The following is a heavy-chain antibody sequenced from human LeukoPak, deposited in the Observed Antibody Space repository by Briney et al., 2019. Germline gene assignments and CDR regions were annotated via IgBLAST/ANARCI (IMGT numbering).Heavy chain of an antibody. CDR1: GFTFSSYW. J-gene: IGHJ4*02. V-gene: IGHV3-74*01. D-gene: IGHD3-22*01. Sequence: PGGSLRLSCAASGFTFSSYWMHWVRQAPGKGLVWVSRINSDGSSTSYADSVKGRFTISRDNAKNTLYLQMNSLRAEDTAVYYCARDVHLRPNYYDSSGYYDYWGQGTLVTVSS. CDR2: INSDGSST. CDR3: ARDVHLRPNYYDSSGYYDY.